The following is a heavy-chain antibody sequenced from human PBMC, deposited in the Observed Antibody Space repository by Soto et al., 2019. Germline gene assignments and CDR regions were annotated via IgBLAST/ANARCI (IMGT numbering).Heavy chain of an antibody. V-gene: IGHV4-4*02. CDR3: ARIAAAGTNFYY. Sequence: QVQLQESGPGLVKPSGTLSLTCAVSGGSISSSNWWSWVRQPPGKGLEWIGEIYHSGSTNYNPSLASRGTISVDKSTNQFSLKLSSVTAADTAVYYCARIAAAGTNFYYWGQGTLVTVSS. CDR1: GGSISSSNW. J-gene: IGHJ4*02. CDR2: IYHSGST. D-gene: IGHD6-13*01.